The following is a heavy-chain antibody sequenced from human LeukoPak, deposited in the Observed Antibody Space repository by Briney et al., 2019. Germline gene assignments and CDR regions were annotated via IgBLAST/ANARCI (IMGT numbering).Heavy chain of an antibody. CDR1: GFSFSVFS. D-gene: IGHD3-22*01. J-gene: IGHJ4*02. CDR3: TTDYGYYDSSGYYIDY. CDR2: IKSKTDGGTT. V-gene: IGHV3-15*01. Sequence: GGSLRLSCVASGFSFSVFSMRWVRQAAGKGLECVGRIKSKTDGGTTDYAAPVKGRFTISRDDSKNTLYLQMNSLKTEDTAVYYCTTDYGYYDSSGYYIDYWGQGTLVTVSS.